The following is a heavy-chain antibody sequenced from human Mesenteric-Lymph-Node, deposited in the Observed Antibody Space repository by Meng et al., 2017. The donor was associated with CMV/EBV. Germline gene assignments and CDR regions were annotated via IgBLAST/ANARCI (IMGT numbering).Heavy chain of an antibody. V-gene: IGHV3-11*04. Sequence: SCSASGFTFSDSYLTWIRQAPGKGLEWVSYISSSGSTIYYADSVKGRFTISRDNAKNSLYLQMNSLRAEDTAVYYCARLDFWSGYCDIWGQGTLVTVSS. CDR3: ARLDFWSGYCDI. CDR2: ISSSGSTI. D-gene: IGHD3-3*01. CDR1: GFTFSDSY. J-gene: IGHJ4*02.